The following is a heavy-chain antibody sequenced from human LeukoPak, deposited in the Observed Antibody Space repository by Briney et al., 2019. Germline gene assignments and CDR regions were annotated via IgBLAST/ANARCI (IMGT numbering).Heavy chain of an antibody. CDR3: ARTGIAARRYYYYYMDV. J-gene: IGHJ6*03. CDR2: ISAYNGNT. CDR1: GYTFTSYG. Sequence: ASVKVSCKASGYTFTSYGISWVRQAPGQGLEWMAWISAYNGNTNYAQKLQGRVTMTTDTSTGTAYMELRSLRSDDTAVYYCARTGIAARRYYYYYMDVWGKGTTVTVSS. D-gene: IGHD6-6*01. V-gene: IGHV1-18*01.